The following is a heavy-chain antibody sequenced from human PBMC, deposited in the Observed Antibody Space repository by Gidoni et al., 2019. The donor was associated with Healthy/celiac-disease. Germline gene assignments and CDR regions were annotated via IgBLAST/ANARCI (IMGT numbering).Heavy chain of an antibody. CDR3: AKDLATVTTSRFAAYGMDV. Sequence: EVQLLESGGGLVPPGGSLRPSCAASGFTFSSYAMRWVRQATGKGVEWVSAISGSGGSTDYAESVKGRFTISRDNSKNTLYLQMNSLRAEDTAVYYCAKDLATVTTSRFAAYGMDVWGQGTTVTVSS. D-gene: IGHD4-17*01. V-gene: IGHV3-23*01. CDR1: GFTFSSYA. CDR2: ISGSGGST. J-gene: IGHJ6*02.